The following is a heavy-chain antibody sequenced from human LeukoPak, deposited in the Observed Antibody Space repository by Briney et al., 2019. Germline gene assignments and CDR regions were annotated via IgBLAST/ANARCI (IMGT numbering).Heavy chain of an antibody. J-gene: IGHJ4*02. D-gene: IGHD6-19*01. V-gene: IGHV3-30*04. CDR1: GFTFSSYA. CDR3: ARGGAGPFDY. CDR2: ISYDGSNK. Sequence: GGSLRLSCAASGFTFSSYAMHWVRQAPGKGLEWVAVISYDGSNKYYADSVKGRFTISRDNSKNTLYLQMNSLRAGDTAVYYCARGGAGPFDYWGQGTLVTVSS.